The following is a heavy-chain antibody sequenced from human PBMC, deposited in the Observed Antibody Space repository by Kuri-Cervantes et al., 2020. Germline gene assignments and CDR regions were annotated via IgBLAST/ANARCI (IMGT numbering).Heavy chain of an antibody. CDR2: LKHSGST. CDR1: GGSFSDYY. D-gene: IGHD3-22*01. Sequence: SQTLSLTCAVYGGSFSDYYWSWIRQPPGKGLEWIGELKHSGSTNYNPSLKSRVTISVDTSKNQFSLKLSSVIAADTAVYYCARSQDYYNEWIDYYYYMDAWGIGTTVTVSS. V-gene: IGHV4-34*01. CDR3: ARSQDYYNEWIDYYYYMDA. J-gene: IGHJ6*03.